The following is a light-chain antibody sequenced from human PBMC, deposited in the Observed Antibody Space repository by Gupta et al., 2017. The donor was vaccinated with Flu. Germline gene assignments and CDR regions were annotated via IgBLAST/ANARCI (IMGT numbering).Light chain of an antibody. CDR1: SSDVGTYDF. V-gene: IGLV2-11*01. Sequence: QSALTQPRSVAGSPGQSATVSCTGSSSDVGTYDFVSWYQQHPGKAPKLLIYEVTKRPSGVPDRFSGSKSGNTASLSISGLQADDEAEYYCSSYAGTYSLVFGGGTKLTVL. CDR3: SSYAGTYSLV. CDR2: EVT. J-gene: IGLJ3*02.